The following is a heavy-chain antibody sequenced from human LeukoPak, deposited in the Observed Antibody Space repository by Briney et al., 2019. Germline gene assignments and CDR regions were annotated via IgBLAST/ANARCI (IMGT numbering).Heavy chain of an antibody. D-gene: IGHD3-10*01. CDR2: INAYNGNT. V-gene: IGHV1-18*01. CDR1: GYTFTNYG. J-gene: IGHJ3*02. Sequence: ASVKVSCKTSGYTFTNYGISWVRQAPGQGLEWMGWINAYNGNTNYAQKLQGRVTMTTDTSTSTAYMELRSLRSDDTAVYYCARVWFDGGPTDAFDIWGQGTLVTVSS. CDR3: ARVWFDGGPTDAFDI.